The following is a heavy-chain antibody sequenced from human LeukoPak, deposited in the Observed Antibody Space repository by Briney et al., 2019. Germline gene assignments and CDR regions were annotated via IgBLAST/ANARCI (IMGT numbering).Heavy chain of an antibody. V-gene: IGHV1-2*02. J-gene: IGHJ4*02. CDR2: INPNSGGT. Sequence: ASVKVSCKASGYTFTGYYMHWVRQAPGQGLEWMGWINPNSGGTNYAQKFQGRVTMTRDTSISTAYMELSRLRSDDTAVYYCARSHLRDFWSGYSFDYWGQGTLVTVSS. CDR3: ARSHLRDFWSGYSFDY. CDR1: GYTFTGYY. D-gene: IGHD3-3*01.